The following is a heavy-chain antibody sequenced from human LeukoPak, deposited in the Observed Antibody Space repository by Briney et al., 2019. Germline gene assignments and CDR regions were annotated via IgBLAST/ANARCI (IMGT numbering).Heavy chain of an antibody. CDR1: GFTVSSIH. J-gene: IGHJ3*02. CDR3: ARGGRGSAAVVAPRSFDI. V-gene: IGHV3-53*01. D-gene: IGHD3-22*01. CDR2: TYTGGNS. Sequence: GGSLRLSCAASGFTVSSIHMGWVRQAPGKGLEWVSVTYTGGNSYYADSVKGRFIISRDISKNTLYLQMNSLRAEDSALYYCARGGRGSAAVVAPRSFDIWGQGTMVTVSS.